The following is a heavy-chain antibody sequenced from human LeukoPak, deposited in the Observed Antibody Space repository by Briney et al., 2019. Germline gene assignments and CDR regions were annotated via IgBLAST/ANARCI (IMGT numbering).Heavy chain of an antibody. V-gene: IGHV3-48*03. CDR3: ARGLCSGGSCSIDY. D-gene: IGHD2-15*01. CDR1: GFTFSSYE. CDR2: ISSSGSSI. Sequence: AGGSLRLSCAASGFTFSSYEMNWVRQPPGKGLEWVSYISSSGSSIYYADSVMGRFTISRDNAKNSLYLQMNSLRAEDTAVYYCARGLCSGGSCSIDYWGQATLVTVSS. J-gene: IGHJ4*02.